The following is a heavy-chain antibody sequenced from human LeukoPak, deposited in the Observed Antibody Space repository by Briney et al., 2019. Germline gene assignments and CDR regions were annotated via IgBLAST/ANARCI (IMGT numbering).Heavy chain of an antibody. CDR3: ARYHRGIETILRAETGTSPT. CDR1: GGSISSSSYF. CDR2: IHYSGST. D-gene: IGHD6-19*01. V-gene: IGHV4-39*01. Sequence: SETLSLTCTVSGGSISSSSYFWGWIRQPPGKGLEWIASIHYSGSTYYNPSLKSRVTMSVDMPKSQFSLKLSSVTAADTAVYYCARYHRGIETILRAETGTSPTWGQGTLVTVSS. J-gene: IGHJ5*02.